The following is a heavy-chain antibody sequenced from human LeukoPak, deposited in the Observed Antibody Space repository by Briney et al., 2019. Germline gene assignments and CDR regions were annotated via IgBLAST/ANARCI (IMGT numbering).Heavy chain of an antibody. Sequence: GGSLRLSCAASGFTFSSYAMHWVRQAPGKGLEWVSYISSSSSYTDYADSVKGRFTISRDNAKNSLYLQMNSLRAEDTAVYYCARELGEPQNWFDPWGQGTLVTVSS. D-gene: IGHD3-16*01. CDR3: ARELGEPQNWFDP. J-gene: IGHJ5*02. CDR1: GFTFSSYA. V-gene: IGHV3-21*05. CDR2: ISSSSSYT.